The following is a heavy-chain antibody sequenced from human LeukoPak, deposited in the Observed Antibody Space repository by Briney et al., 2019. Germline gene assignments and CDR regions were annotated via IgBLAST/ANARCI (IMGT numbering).Heavy chain of an antibody. CDR3: AGHGGSRPRNNWFDP. D-gene: IGHD2-15*01. Sequence: AASVKVSCKASGGTFSSYAISWVRQAPGQGLEWMGGIIPIFGTANYAQKFQGRVTITADESTSTAYMELSSLRSEDTVVYYCAGHGGSRPRNNWFDPWGQGTLVTVSS. V-gene: IGHV1-69*01. CDR1: GGTFSSYA. CDR2: IIPIFGTA. J-gene: IGHJ5*02.